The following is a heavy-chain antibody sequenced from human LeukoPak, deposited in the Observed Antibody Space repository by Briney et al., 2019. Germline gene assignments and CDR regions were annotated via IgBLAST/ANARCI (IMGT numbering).Heavy chain of an antibody. CDR2: ISYDGSNK. J-gene: IGHJ4*02. D-gene: IGHD6-13*01. CDR3: AKAPGIAAADY. V-gene: IGHV3-30*18. CDR1: GFTFSSYG. Sequence: GGSLRLSCAASGFTFSSYGMHWVRQAPGKGLEWVAVISYDGSNKYYADSVKGRFTISRDNSENTLYLQMNSLRAEDTAVYYCAKAPGIAAADYWGQGTLVTVSS.